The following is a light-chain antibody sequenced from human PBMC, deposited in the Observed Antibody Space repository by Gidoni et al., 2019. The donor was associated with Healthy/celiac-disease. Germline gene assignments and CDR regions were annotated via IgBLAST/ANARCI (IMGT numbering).Light chain of an antibody. V-gene: IGKV3-15*01. Sequence: IVMTQSPVTLSVSPGESATLSGRAGQSVSSNLAWYQQKPGQAPSLLIYGASTRATSIPARFSGSGSGTEFTRTISSLQSEDLAVYYCQQYNNWPLTFGGGTKVEIK. J-gene: IGKJ4*01. CDR2: GAS. CDR1: QSVSSN. CDR3: QQYNNWPLT.